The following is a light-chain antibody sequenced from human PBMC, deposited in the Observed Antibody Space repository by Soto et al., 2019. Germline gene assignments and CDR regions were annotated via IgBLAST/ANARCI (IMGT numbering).Light chain of an antibody. Sequence: IVLTQSPATLSLSPGEGATLSCRASQTVSNFLAWYQQKPGQAPRLLIYDASKRATGIPARFSGSGSGTDFTLTISRLEPEDFAVYYCQQYYNWPLTFGGGTKVEIK. J-gene: IGKJ4*01. CDR1: QTVSNF. V-gene: IGKV3-11*01. CDR3: QQYYNWPLT. CDR2: DAS.